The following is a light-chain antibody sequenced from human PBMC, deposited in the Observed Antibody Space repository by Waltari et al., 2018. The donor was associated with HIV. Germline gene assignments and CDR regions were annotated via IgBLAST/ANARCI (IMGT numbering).Light chain of an antibody. CDR3: QQYYSTPLT. CDR1: QSVLYSSNNKNY. J-gene: IGKJ4*01. V-gene: IGKV4-1*01. CDR2: WAS. Sequence: DIVMTQSTDSLSLSLGERAAVSCQSRQSVLYSSNNKNYLAWYHQKPGQPPKLLFYWASTRASGVPDRFSGSGSGADFTLTISSLQAEDVAVYYCQQYYSTPLTFGGGTKVEIK.